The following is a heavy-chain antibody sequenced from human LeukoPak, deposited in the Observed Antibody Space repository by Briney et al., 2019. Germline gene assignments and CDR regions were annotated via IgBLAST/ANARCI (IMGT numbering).Heavy chain of an antibody. D-gene: IGHD3-10*01. J-gene: IGHJ4*02. Sequence: YSGSTNYTPSLKSGVTISVDTSKNQFSLKLSSVTAADTAVYYCARHSMVRGVIDRTFDYWGQGTLVTVSS. V-gene: IGHV4-59*08. CDR3: ARHSMVRGVIDRTFDY. CDR2: YSGST.